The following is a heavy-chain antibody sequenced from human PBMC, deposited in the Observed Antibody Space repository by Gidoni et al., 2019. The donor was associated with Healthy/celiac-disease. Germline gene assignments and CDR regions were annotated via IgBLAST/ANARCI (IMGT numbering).Heavy chain of an antibody. D-gene: IGHD3-3*01. Sequence: QVQLVQSGAEVKKPGASVKVSCKASGYTFTSYGISWVRQAPGQGLEWMEWISAYNGNTNYAQKLQGRVTMTTDTSTSTAYMELRSLRSDDTAVYYCARDPQLRFLEWSIDWFDPWGQGTLVTVSS. J-gene: IGHJ5*02. CDR1: GYTFTSYG. CDR3: ARDPQLRFLEWSIDWFDP. V-gene: IGHV1-18*01. CDR2: ISAYNGNT.